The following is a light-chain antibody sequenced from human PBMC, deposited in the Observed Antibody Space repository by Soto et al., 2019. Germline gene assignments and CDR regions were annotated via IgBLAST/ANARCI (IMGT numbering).Light chain of an antibody. CDR1: QSVLYSSNNKNY. CDR2: WAS. V-gene: IGKV4-1*01. Sequence: DIVMTQSPDSLAVSLGERATINCKSSQSVLYSSNNKNYLAWYQQKPGQSPKLLIYWASTRESGVPDRFSGSGSGTDFTLTIGSLQAEDVAIYYCQQYYSVPPLTFGGGTKVEIK. J-gene: IGKJ4*01. CDR3: QQYYSVPPLT.